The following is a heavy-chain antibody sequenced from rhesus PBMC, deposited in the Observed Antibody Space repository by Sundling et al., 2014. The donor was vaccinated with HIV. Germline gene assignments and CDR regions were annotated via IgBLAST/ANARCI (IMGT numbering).Heavy chain of an antibody. V-gene: IGHV4-122*02. CDR1: GGSISSAYYY. D-gene: IGHD1-44*02. J-gene: IGHJ4*01. CDR3: ARRWGAALFFDY. CDR2: ITYSGST. Sequence: QVQLQESGPGLVKPSETLSLTCAVSGGSISSAYYYWSWIRQPPGKGLEWIGYITYSGSTSYKPSLKSRVTISRDTSENQFSLKLTSVTAADTAVYYCARRWGAALFFDYWGQGVLVTVSS.